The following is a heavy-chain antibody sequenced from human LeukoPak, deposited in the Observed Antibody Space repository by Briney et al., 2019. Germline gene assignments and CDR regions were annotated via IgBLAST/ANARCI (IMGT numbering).Heavy chain of an antibody. V-gene: IGHV5-51*01. Sequence: GESLKISCKGSGYTFNGFWIAWVRQMPGKGLEWMGIIYPSDSDTKYRPSVQGQVTISADRSISTAYLQWSSLKASDTAMYYCARLGYCSGGSCYWGFDYWGQGTLVTVSS. CDR1: GYTFNGFW. CDR3: ARLGYCSGGSCYWGFDY. J-gene: IGHJ4*02. D-gene: IGHD2-15*01. CDR2: IYPSDSDT.